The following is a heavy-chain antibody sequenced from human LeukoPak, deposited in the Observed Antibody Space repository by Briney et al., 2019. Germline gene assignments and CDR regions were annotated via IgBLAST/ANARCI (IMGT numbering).Heavy chain of an antibody. J-gene: IGHJ3*02. D-gene: IGHD3-22*01. CDR3: ARYYYDSSGSQGAFDM. CDR1: GFTFSSYW. CDR2: IGSTGTDR. V-gene: IGHV3-21*01. Sequence: GGSLRLSCAASGFTFSSYWMSWVRQAPGKGLEWVSSIGSTGTDRYYADSVKGRFTISRDNARNTLYLQMNSLRAEDTAVYYCARYYYDSSGSQGAFDMWGQGTMVTVSS.